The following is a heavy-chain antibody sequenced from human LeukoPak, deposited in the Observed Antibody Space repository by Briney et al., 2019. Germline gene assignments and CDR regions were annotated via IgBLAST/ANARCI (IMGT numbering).Heavy chain of an antibody. CDR2: ISSSTSYR. V-gene: IGHV3-21*01. CDR3: ARDAGIRFGVAWFDP. Sequence: GGSLRLSCAASGFIFSGYTMNWVRQAPGKGLEWVSSISSSTSYRYYEDSVKGRFTISRDNAKNSLYLQMNSLRAEDTAVYYCARDAGIRFGVAWFDPWGQGTLVTVSS. D-gene: IGHD3-3*01. CDR1: GFIFSGYT. J-gene: IGHJ5*02.